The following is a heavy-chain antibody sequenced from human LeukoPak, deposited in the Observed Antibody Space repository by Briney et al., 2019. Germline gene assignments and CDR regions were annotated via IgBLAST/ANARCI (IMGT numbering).Heavy chain of an antibody. J-gene: IGHJ4*02. CDR2: ISGTGGST. CDR1: GFTFSSYA. D-gene: IGHD4-23*01. CDR3: VKDLQVTY. V-gene: IGHV3-64D*06. Sequence: AGSLRLSCSASGFTFSSYAMHWVGQAPGKGLEYVSAISGTGGSTYYADSVKGRFTISRDNSKNTLFLQMNSLRAEDTAMYYCVKDLQVTYWSQGTLVTVSS.